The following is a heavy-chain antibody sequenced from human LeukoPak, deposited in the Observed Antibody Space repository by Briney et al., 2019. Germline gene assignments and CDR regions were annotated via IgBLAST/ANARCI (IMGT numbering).Heavy chain of an antibody. CDR3: ARELGYYYDSSGYLDY. J-gene: IGHJ4*02. V-gene: IGHV4-30-2*01. CDR2: IYHSGST. CDR1: GGSISSGGYY. D-gene: IGHD3-22*01. Sequence: PSETLSLTCTVSGGSISSGGYYWSWIRQPPGKGLEWIGYIYHSGSTYYNPSLKSRVTISVDTSKNQFSLKLSSVTAADTAVYYCARELGYYYDSSGYLDYWGQGTLVTVSS.